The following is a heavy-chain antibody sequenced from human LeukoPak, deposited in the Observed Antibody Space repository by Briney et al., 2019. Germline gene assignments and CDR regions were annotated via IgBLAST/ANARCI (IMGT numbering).Heavy chain of an antibody. V-gene: IGHV3-7*01. CDR3: ARSTPNRNALDL. D-gene: IGHD2-2*01. CDR2: IKKDGSEE. J-gene: IGHJ3*01. Sequence: GGSLRLSCASSGFTLNSYVMSWCRQAPWRWLEWVANIKKDGSEESYLDSVKGRFTVSRDNAKNSLFLQMNSPRGEDTAVYYCARSTPNRNALDLWGQGTMVTISS. CDR1: GFTLNSYV.